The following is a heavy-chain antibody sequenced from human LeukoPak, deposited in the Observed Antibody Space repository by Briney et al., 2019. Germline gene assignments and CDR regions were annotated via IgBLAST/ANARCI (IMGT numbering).Heavy chain of an antibody. CDR3: ARRVGAGLEFDY. CDR1: GYSISSGFY. V-gene: IGHV4-38-2*02. Sequence: PSDTVSLMCTVSGYSISSGFYWGRIRQPPGKGLEWIGNIDDGGNTLHNPSLKRRVPISVDTSKNQFSLQVNSVTAADTAVYHCARRVGAGLEFDYWGQGTLVTVSS. D-gene: IGHD3-16*01. J-gene: IGHJ4*02. CDR2: IDDGGNT.